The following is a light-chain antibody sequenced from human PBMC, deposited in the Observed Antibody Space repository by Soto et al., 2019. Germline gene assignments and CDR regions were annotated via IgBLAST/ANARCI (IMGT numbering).Light chain of an antibody. V-gene: IGKV3-15*01. CDR2: GAS. CDR3: QQYNNWPLT. CDR1: QSVSDN. J-gene: IGKJ3*01. Sequence: EIVMTQSPATLSVSPGERVTLSCRASQSVSDNLAWYQQKPGQAPRLLIYGASTRVTGIPARFSRSGSGTEFTLTISSLQSEDFAFYYCQQYNNWPLTFGPGTNVDIK.